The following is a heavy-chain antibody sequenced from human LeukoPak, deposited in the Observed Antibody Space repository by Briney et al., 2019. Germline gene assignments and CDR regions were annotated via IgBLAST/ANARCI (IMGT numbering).Heavy chain of an antibody. V-gene: IGHV4-61*01. Sequence: SETLSLTCTVSGGSVSSGTYYWGWIRQPPGKGLEWIGYIYYSGNTKYNPSLKSRITISVDTFKNQFSLKLSSVTAADTAVYYCTREAGEWGQGTLVTVSS. CDR3: TREAGE. CDR2: IYYSGNT. J-gene: IGHJ4*02. CDR1: GGSVSSGTYY.